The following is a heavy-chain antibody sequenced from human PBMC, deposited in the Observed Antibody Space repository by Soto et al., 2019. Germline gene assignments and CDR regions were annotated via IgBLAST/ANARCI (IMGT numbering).Heavy chain of an antibody. D-gene: IGHD3-10*01. Sequence: QVQLVESGGGVVQPGRSLRLSCAASGFPFSSYGMHWVREAPGKGLEWVVVISYDGSNKYYADSVKGRFTISRANSASTLYLQMNGLRPEDTALYYCVGGQYFFDYRGQGTLVTVSP. V-gene: IGHV3-30*03. CDR3: VGGQYFFDY. J-gene: IGHJ4*02. CDR1: GFPFSSYG. CDR2: ISYDGSNK.